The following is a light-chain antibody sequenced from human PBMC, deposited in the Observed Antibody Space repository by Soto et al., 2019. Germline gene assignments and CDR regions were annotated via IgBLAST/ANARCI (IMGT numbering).Light chain of an antibody. CDR2: KAS. CDR3: QQYDSFPWT. CDR1: QSIGRW. J-gene: IGKJ1*01. V-gene: IGKV1-5*03. Sequence: DIQMTQSPSTLSASVGDRVTITCRASQSIGRWLAWYQQKPGKAPNLLIYKASSLESGVPSRFSGSGSGTEFTLTIISLQLDDFATYDCQQYDSFPWTFGLGTKVEVK.